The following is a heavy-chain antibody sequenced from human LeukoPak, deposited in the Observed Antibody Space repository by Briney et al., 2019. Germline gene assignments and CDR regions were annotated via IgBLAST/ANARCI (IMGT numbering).Heavy chain of an antibody. CDR3: ARVIAARDYFDY. V-gene: IGHV3-7*01. CDR2: IKQDGSEK. J-gene: IGHJ4*02. Sequence: GGSLRLSCAASGFTFSSYGMHWVRQAPGKGLEWVANIKQDGSEKYYVDSVKGRFTISRDNAKNSLYLQMNSLRAEDTAVYYCARVIAARDYFDYWGQGTLVTVSS. D-gene: IGHD6-6*01. CDR1: GFTFSSYG.